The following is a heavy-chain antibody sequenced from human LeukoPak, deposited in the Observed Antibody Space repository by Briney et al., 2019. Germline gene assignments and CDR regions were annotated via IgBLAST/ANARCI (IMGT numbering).Heavy chain of an antibody. CDR3: AKEQTYYYDSSGYFDY. V-gene: IGHV3-43*02. CDR1: GFTFDDYA. D-gene: IGHD3-22*01. CDR2: SSGDGGST. Sequence: GGSLRLSCAASGFTFDDYAMHWVRQAPGKGLEWVYLSSGDGGSTYYADSVKGRFTISRDNSKNSLYLQMNSLRTEDTALYYCAKEQTYYYDSSGYFDYWGQGTLVTVSS. J-gene: IGHJ4*02.